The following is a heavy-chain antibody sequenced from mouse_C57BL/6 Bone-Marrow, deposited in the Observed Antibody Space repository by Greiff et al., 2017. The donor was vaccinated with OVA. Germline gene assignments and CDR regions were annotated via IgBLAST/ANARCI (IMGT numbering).Heavy chain of an antibody. J-gene: IGHJ4*01. D-gene: IGHD2-2*01. CDR3: AIPRYGYILYAMDY. Sequence: VKLVESGAELVKPGASVKISCKASGYAFSSYWMNWVKQRPGKGLEWIGQIYPGDGDTNYNGKFKGKATLTADKSSSTAYMQLSSLTSEDSAVYFCAIPRYGYILYAMDYWGQGTSVTVSS. CDR2: IYPGDGDT. CDR1: GYAFSSYW. V-gene: IGHV1-80*01.